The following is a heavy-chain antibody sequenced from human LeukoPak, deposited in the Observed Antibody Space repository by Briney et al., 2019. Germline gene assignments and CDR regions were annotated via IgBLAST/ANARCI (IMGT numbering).Heavy chain of an antibody. V-gene: IGHV3-7*01. CDR2: IKQDGSEK. D-gene: IGHD3-3*01. CDR3: AYGVNTIFGVVIGPFDY. J-gene: IGHJ4*02. Sequence: TGGPLRLSCAASGFTFSSYGMHWVRQAPGKGLEWVANIKQDGSEKYYVDSVKGRFTISRDNAKNSLYLQMNSLRAEGTAVYYCAYGVNTIFGVVIGPFDYWGQGTLVTVSS. CDR1: GFTFSSYG.